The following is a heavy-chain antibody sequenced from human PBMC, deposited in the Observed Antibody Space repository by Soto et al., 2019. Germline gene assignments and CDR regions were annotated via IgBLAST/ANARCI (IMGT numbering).Heavy chain of an antibody. J-gene: IGHJ4*02. CDR2: IWYDGSNK. CDR1: GITFSSFG. D-gene: IGHD2-15*01. Sequence: QVQLVESGGGVVQPGRSLRLSCAASGITFSSFGMHWVRQAPGKGLEWVAAIWYDGSNKYYTDSVKGRFTISRDNSKNALYLQMNSLRAEDTAVYYCARDRGYCSGSSCYGFLDYWGQGTLVTVSS. V-gene: IGHV3-33*01. CDR3: ARDRGYCSGSSCYGFLDY.